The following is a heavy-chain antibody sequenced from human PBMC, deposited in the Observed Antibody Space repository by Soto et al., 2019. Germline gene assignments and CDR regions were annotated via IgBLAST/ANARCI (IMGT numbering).Heavy chain of an antibody. J-gene: IGHJ6*02. Sequence: GASVKVSCKASGYTFTSYDINWVRQATGQGLEWMGWMNPNSGNTGYAQKFQGRVTMTRNTSISTAYMELSSLRSEDTAVYYCARGPTYYDFWSGYYYYYGMDVWGQGTTVTVSS. D-gene: IGHD3-3*01. CDR1: GYTFTSYD. V-gene: IGHV1-8*01. CDR2: MNPNSGNT. CDR3: ARGPTYYDFWSGYYYYYGMDV.